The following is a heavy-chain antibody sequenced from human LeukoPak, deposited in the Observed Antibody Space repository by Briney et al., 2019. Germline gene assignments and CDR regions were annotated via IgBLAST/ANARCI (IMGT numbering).Heavy chain of an antibody. CDR2: INHSGST. V-gene: IGHV4-34*01. J-gene: IGHJ2*01. D-gene: IGHD1-26*01. CDR3: ARGVGGATTPGSGWYFDL. CDR1: GGSFSGYY. Sequence: PAETLSLTCAVYGGSFSGYYWSWIRQPPGKGLEWIGEINHSGSTNYNPSLKSRVTISVDTSKNQFSLKLSSVAAADTAVYYCARGVGGATTPGSGWYFDLWGRGTLVTVSS.